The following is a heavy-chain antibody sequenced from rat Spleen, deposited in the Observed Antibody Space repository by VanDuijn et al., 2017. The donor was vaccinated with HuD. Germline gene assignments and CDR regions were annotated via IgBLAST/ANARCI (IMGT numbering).Heavy chain of an antibody. CDR3: ASPRPGYPFAY. J-gene: IGHJ3*01. CDR2: ITYDGSST. CDR1: GFSLTNYD. D-gene: IGHD1-4*01. Sequence: VQLKESGPGLVQPSQTLSLTCSVSGFSLTNYDVQWVRQPPGKGLEWVAIITYDGSSTYYRDSVKGRFTISRDNAESTLYLQMDSLRSEDTATYYCASPRPGYPFAYWGQGTLVTVSS. V-gene: IGHV5-7*01.